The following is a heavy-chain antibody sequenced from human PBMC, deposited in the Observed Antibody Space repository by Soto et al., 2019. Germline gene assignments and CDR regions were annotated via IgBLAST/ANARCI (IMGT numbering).Heavy chain of an antibody. J-gene: IGHJ5*02. CDR1: GGSFSGYY. CDR2: INHSGST. Sequence: SETLSLTCAVYGGSFSGYYWSWIRQPPGKGLEWIGEINHSGSTNYNPSLKSRVTISVDTSKNQFSLKLSSVTAADTAVYYCARGRTYYYGSGRLWFDPWGQG. CDR3: ARGRTYYYGSGRLWFDP. D-gene: IGHD3-10*01. V-gene: IGHV4-34*01.